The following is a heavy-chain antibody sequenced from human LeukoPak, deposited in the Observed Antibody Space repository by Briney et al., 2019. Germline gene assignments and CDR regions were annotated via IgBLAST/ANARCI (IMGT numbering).Heavy chain of an antibody. Sequence: GGSLRLSCAASGFTFDDYAMHWVRQAPGKGLEWVSAISGRGGSTYYADSVKGRFTISRDNSKNTLYLQMNSLRAEDTAVYYCAKYHEGEVDTAMAPFDYWGQGTLVTVSS. D-gene: IGHD5-18*01. V-gene: IGHV3-23*01. J-gene: IGHJ4*02. CDR2: ISGRGGST. CDR1: GFTFDDYA. CDR3: AKYHEGEVDTAMAPFDY.